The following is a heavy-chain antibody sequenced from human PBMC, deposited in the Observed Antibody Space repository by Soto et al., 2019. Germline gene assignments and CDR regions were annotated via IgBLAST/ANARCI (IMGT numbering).Heavy chain of an antibody. V-gene: IGHV3-74*01. CDR2: INSDGSSI. Sequence: EVQLVESGGGLGQPGGSLRLSCAASGFTFSNYWMNWVRQGPGKGLVWVSRINSDGSSIDYADSVKGRFTISRDNAKNTLYLQMNSLRAEDTAVYYCTRVRDSETYFDYWGQGTLVNVSS. J-gene: IGHJ4*02. CDR1: GFTFSNYW. D-gene: IGHD1-26*01. CDR3: TRVRDSETYFDY.